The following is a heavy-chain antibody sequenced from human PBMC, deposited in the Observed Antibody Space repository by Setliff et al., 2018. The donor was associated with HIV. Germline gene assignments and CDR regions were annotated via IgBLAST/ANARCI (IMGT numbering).Heavy chain of an antibody. CDR2: ISSSSSYI. CDR1: GFTFSSYS. V-gene: IGHV3-21*01. J-gene: IGHJ6*02. CDR3: ATLPSRDMDV. Sequence: GGSLRLSCAASGFTFSSYSMNWVRQAPGKGLEWVSSISSSSSYIYYADSVKGRFTISKDNAKNSLYLQMNSLRAEDTAVYYCATLPSRDMDVWGQGTTVTVSS. D-gene: IGHD3-10*01.